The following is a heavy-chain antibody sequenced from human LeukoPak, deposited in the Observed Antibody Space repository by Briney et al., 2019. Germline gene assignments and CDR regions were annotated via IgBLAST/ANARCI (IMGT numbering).Heavy chain of an antibody. J-gene: IGHJ4*02. Sequence: GGSLRLSCAASGFTFSNAWMSWVRQGPGKGLEWGVRIKSKTDGGTPDYAATVNGTLTISRDEAKNKLYLLMKSQKSEDTGVYYCTTDDGGSEFDYRGQGTLVTVSS. CDR3: TTDDGGSEFDY. CDR2: IKSKTDGGTP. CDR1: GFTFSNAW. V-gene: IGHV3-15*01. D-gene: IGHD1-26*01.